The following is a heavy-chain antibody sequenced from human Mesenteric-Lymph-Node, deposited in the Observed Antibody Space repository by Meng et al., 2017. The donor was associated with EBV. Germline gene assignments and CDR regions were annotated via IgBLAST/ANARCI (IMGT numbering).Heavy chain of an antibody. CDR3: ARVTGKIYYDGSGYPEAFDY. CDR1: GASISSSNW. CDR2: IYYSGSR. V-gene: IGHV4-4*02. D-gene: IGHD3-22*01. Sequence: VQLQELGPGLVKPSGTLAPTCAVSGASISSSNWWGWVRQPPGKGLEWIGYIYYSGSRYYNPSLKSRVTISVDTSKNQFSLKLSSVTAADTAVYYCARVTGKIYYDGSGYPEAFDYWGQGTLVTVSS. J-gene: IGHJ4*02.